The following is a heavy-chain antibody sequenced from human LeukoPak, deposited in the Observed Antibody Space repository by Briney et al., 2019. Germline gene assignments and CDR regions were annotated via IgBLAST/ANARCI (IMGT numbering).Heavy chain of an antibody. CDR2: IIPIFGTA. V-gene: IGHV1-69*13. CDR1: GGTFSSYA. D-gene: IGHD5-18*01. J-gene: IGHJ4*02. CDR3: ASKRGYSYGLDY. Sequence: SVKVSCKASGGTFSSYAISWVRQVPGQGLEWMGGIIPIFGTANYAQKFQGRVTITADESTSTGYMELSSRRSEDTAVYYCASKRGYSYGLDYWGQGTLVTVSS.